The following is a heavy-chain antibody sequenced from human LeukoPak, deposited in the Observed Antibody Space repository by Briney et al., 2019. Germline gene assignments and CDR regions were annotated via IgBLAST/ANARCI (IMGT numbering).Heavy chain of an antibody. J-gene: IGHJ5*02. CDR3: AMRGNTWYDR. CDR2: IYSGGST. V-gene: IGHV3-53*01. CDR1: GFTVSSKY. Sequence: GGSLRLSCAASGFTVSSKYMSWVRQAPGKGLEWVSVIYSGGSTYYADSVKGRFTISRDDSKNTVDLQMNSLRVEDTAVYYCAMRGNTWYDRWGQGTLVTVSP.